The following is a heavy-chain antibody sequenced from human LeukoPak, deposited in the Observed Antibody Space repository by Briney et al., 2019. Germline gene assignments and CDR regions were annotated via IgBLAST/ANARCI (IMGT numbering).Heavy chain of an antibody. D-gene: IGHD3-16*01. CDR3: ARNPGLRLDNWFDP. CDR1: GFSLSTSGMR. V-gene: IGHV2-70*04. CDR2: IDWDDDK. J-gene: IGHJ5*02. Sequence: SGPTLVNPTQTLTLTCTFSGFSLSTSGMRVSWIRQPPGKALEWLARIDWDDDKFYSTSLKTRLTLSKDTSKNQVVLTMTNMDPVDTATYYCARNPGLRLDNWFDPWGQGTLVTVSS.